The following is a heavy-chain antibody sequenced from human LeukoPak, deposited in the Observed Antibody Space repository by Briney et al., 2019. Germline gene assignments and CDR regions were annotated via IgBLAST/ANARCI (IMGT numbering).Heavy chain of an antibody. Sequence: GGSLRLSYAASGFTFGNSWVHWVRHAPGKGLVWVSLINADGSTTSYADSVKGRFTISRDNARNTLSLEMNSLTIEDTAVYYCIVVVEPPDSDGFDVWGQGTMITVSS. D-gene: IGHD1-14*01. CDR1: GFTFGNSW. CDR3: IVVVEPPDSDGFDV. V-gene: IGHV3-74*01. J-gene: IGHJ3*01. CDR2: INADGSTT.